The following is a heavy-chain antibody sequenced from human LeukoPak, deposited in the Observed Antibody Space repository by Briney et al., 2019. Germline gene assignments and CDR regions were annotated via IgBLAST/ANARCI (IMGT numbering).Heavy chain of an antibody. D-gene: IGHD6-6*01. CDR2: ISSSRSAI. CDR1: GFTLSNYG. J-gene: IGHJ4*02. CDR3: ARGGAARPDY. Sequence: GGSLRLSCAASGFTLSNYGMNWARQAPGKGLEWVSYISSSRSAINYADSVKGRFTISRDNGKNSLYLQMNSLRVDDTAVYYCARGGAARPDYWGQGTLVTVSS. V-gene: IGHV3-48*01.